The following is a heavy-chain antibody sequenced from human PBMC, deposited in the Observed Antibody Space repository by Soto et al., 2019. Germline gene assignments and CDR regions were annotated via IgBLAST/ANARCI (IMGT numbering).Heavy chain of an antibody. J-gene: IGHJ6*02. CDR1: GFSFSSYW. V-gene: IGHV3-74*02. CDR3: ASDLSGRADV. D-gene: IGHD3-10*01. CDR2: MNEDGGTT. Sequence: ESGGGLVRPGGSLRLSCAASGFSFSSYWMHWVRQVPGKGLVWVARMNEDGGTTDYADSVKGRFTISRDNAKNTLYLQMNSLRVEDTAVYYCASDLSGRADVWGQGTTGTVSS.